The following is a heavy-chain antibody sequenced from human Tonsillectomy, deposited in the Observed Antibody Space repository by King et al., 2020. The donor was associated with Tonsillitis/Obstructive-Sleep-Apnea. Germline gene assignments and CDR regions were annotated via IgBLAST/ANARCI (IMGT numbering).Heavy chain of an antibody. V-gene: IGHV4-31*03. CDR3: ARLGNWGYDILTGLDY. D-gene: IGHD3-9*01. Sequence: QLQESGPGLVKPSQTLSLTCTVSGGSISSGGYYWSWIRQHPGKGLEWIGYIYYSGSTYYNPSLKSRVTISVDTSKNQFSLKLSSVTAADTAVYYCARLGNWGYDILTGLDYWGQGTLVTVSP. CDR2: IYYSGST. CDR1: GGSISSGGYY. J-gene: IGHJ4*02.